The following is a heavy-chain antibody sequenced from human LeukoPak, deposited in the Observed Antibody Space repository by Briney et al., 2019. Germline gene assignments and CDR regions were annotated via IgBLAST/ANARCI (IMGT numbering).Heavy chain of an antibody. D-gene: IGHD2-2*01. Sequence: HGESLKISCKGSGYIFTSYWISWVRQMPGKGLEWMGIIYPGDSDTRYSPSFQGQVTISADKSISTAYLQWSSLKASDTAMYYCARPYCSSTSCHSYYFDYWGQGTLVTVSS. CDR2: IYPGDSDT. V-gene: IGHV5-51*01. J-gene: IGHJ4*02. CDR1: GYIFTSYW. CDR3: ARPYCSSTSCHSYYFDY.